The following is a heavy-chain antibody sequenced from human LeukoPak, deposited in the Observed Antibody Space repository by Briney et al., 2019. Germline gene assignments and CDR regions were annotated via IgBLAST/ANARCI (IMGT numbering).Heavy chain of an antibody. CDR2: MNPNSGNT. J-gene: IGHJ4*02. V-gene: IGHV1-8*01. CDR1: GYTFTSYD. CDR3: AKDRRQKQQLAFDY. D-gene: IGHD6-13*01. Sequence: GASVKVSCKASGYTFTSYDINWVRQATGQGLEWMGWMNPNSGNTGYAQKFQGRVTMTRNTSISTAYMELSSLRSEDTAVYYCAKDRRQKQQLAFDYWGQGTLVTVSS.